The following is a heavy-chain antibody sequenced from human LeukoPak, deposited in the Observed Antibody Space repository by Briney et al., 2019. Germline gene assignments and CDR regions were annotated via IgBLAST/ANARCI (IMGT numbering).Heavy chain of an antibody. Sequence: ESGPTLVNPTQTLTLTCTFSGFSLSTSGVGVGWIRQPPGKALEWLALIYWKDDKRYSPSLKSRLTITKDTSKNQVVLTMTNMDPVDTATYYCAHRRYYYDSSGSPLGAFDIWGQGTMVTVSS. CDR1: GFSLSTSGVG. J-gene: IGHJ3*02. CDR2: IYWKDDK. V-gene: IGHV2-5*01. D-gene: IGHD3-22*01. CDR3: AHRRYYYDSSGSPLGAFDI.